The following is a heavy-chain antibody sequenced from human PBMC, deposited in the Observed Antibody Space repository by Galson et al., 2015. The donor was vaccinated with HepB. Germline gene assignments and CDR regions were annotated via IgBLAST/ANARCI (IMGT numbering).Heavy chain of an antibody. J-gene: IGHJ2*01. V-gene: IGHV4-61*02. Sequence: LSLTCTVSGGSISSGIYYWSWIRQPAGSGLEWIGRVYSSGSTNYNPSLKSRVIMSADTSENQFSLKLSSVTAADTAVYYCARMVTGSYYWYFDLWGRGTLVTVSS. CDR3: ARMVTGSYYWYFDL. D-gene: IGHD1-26*01. CDR2: VYSSGST. CDR1: GGSISSGIYY.